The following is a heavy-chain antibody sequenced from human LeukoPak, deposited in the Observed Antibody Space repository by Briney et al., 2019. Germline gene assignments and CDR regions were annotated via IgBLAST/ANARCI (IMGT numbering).Heavy chain of an antibody. V-gene: IGHV3-11*01. CDR3: TGVPDYGDPD. D-gene: IGHD2-21*01. Sequence: PGGSLRLSCTASGFSFSDHYMTWMRQAPGKGLEWISCKTSSGRSTDYAASVKGRFIIARDNAMSSLFLQMSSLRVDVTAVYYCTGVPDYGDPDWGQGTLVTVPS. CDR1: GFSFSDHY. J-gene: IGHJ4*02. CDR2: KTSSGRST.